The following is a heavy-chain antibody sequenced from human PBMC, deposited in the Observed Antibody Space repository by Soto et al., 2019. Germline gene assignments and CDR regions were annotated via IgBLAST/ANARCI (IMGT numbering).Heavy chain of an antibody. CDR3: ARDSSITYYYGMDV. J-gene: IGHJ6*02. CDR1: GGSFSGHD. V-gene: IGHV4-34*01. D-gene: IGHD3-16*01. CDR2: INRGGST. Sequence: PSETLSLTCAVYGGSFSGHDWSWIRQPPGKGLEWIGEINRGGSTNYNPSLKSRTTISVDTSKNQFSLKLTSVTAADTAIYYCARDSSITYYYGMDVWGQGTTVTVSS.